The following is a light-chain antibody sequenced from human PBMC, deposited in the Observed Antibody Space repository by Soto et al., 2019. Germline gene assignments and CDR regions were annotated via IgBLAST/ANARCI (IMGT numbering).Light chain of an antibody. CDR2: EVS. CDR1: RTDVGGYNF. Sequence: QSVLTQPASVSGSPGQSITISCTGTRTDVGGYNFVSWYQQHPGKAPKLIIYEVSNRTSGVSNRFSGSKSDNTASLTISGLQAEDEADYYCCSYVSSKTYVFGTGTKLTVL. CDR3: CSYVSSKTYV. V-gene: IGLV2-14*01. J-gene: IGLJ1*01.